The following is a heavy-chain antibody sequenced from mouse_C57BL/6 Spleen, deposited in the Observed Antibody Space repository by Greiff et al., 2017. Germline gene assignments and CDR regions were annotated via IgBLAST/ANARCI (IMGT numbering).Heavy chain of an antibody. CDR1: GYTFTSYG. V-gene: IGHV1-81*01. D-gene: IGHD2-4*01. Sequence: QVQLQQSGAELARPGASVKLSCKASGYTFTSYGISWVKQRTGQGLEWIGEINPRSGNTYYNEKFKGKATLTADKSSSTAYMELRSLTSEDAAVYFGARRAAPDCCRCYAMDYWGQGTSVTVSS. J-gene: IGHJ4*01. CDR3: ARRAAPDCCRCYAMDY. CDR2: INPRSGNT.